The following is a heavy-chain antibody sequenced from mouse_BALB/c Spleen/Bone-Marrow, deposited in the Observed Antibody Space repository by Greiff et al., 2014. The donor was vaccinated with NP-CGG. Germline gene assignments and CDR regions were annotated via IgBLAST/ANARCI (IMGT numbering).Heavy chain of an antibody. J-gene: IGHJ1*01. D-gene: IGHD2-4*01. V-gene: IGHV1-7*01. CDR2: INPSTGNT. Sequence: QVQLQQSGAELAKPGASVKMSCKASGCTFTTYWIHWVKQRPGQGLEWIGYINPSTGNTEYNQKFRDRATLTADKSSSTPYMQLSSLTSEDSAVYYCARGLRDWYFDVWGAGTTVTVSS. CDR1: GCTFTTYW. CDR3: ARGLRDWYFDV.